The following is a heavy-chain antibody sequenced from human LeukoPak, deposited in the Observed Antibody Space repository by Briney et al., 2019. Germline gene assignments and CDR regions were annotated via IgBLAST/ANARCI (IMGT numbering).Heavy chain of an antibody. CDR3: ARGGNYWPQWWFAP. V-gene: IGHV4-59*01. Sequence: PSETLSLTCTVSGGSISTYYWSWIRQPPGKGLEWIGYIYYTGSTSYNPSLKSRVTMSLDASKNQFSLELNSVTPADTAVYYCARGGNYWPQWWFAPWGGGTLVSVPS. CDR1: GGSISTYY. CDR2: IYYTGST. D-gene: IGHD1-26*01. J-gene: IGHJ5*02.